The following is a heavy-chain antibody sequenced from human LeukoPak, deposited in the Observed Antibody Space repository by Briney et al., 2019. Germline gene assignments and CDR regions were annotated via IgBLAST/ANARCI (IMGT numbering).Heavy chain of an antibody. V-gene: IGHV4-39*01. D-gene: IGHD6-13*01. CDR3: ARHPYTRIAAAGTYYFDY. Sequence: SETLSLTCTVSGGSISSSSYYWGWIRQPPGKGLEWIGSIYYSGSTYYNPSLKSRVTISVDTSRNQFSLKLSSVTAADTAEYYCARHPYTRIAAAGTYYFDYWGQGTLVTVSS. CDR2: IYYSGST. CDR1: GGSISSSSYY. J-gene: IGHJ4*02.